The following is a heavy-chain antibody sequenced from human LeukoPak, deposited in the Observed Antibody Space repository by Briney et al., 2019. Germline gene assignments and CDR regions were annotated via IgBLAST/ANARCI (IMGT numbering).Heavy chain of an antibody. D-gene: IGHD3-22*01. CDR2: IYYSGST. J-gene: IGHJ4*02. CDR3: ARGESDSSGYYHPPLDY. Sequence: SETLSLTCTVSGGSISSYYWSWIRQPPGKGLEWIGYIYYSGSTNYNPSLKSRVTISVDTSKNQFSLKLSSVTAADTAVYYCARGESDSSGYYHPPLDYWGQGTLVTVSS. CDR1: GGSISSYY. V-gene: IGHV4-59*01.